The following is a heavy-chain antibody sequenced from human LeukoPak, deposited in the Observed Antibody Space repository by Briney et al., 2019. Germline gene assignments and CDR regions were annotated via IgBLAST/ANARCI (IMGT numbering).Heavy chain of an antibody. CDR1: SDSISSYY. CDR3: ARVMFRAYSSGYYFFDY. CDR2: IYYSGST. D-gene: IGHD3-22*01. J-gene: IGHJ4*02. V-gene: IGHV4-59*01. Sequence: SETVSLTCTVSSDSISSYYWSWIRQPPGKGLEWIGYIYYSGSTNYNPSLKSRVTISVDTSKNQFSLKLSSVTAADTALYYCARVMFRAYSSGYYFFDYWGQGTLVTASS.